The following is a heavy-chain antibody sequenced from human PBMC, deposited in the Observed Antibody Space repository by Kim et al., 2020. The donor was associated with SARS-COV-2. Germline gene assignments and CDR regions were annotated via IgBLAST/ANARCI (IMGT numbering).Heavy chain of an antibody. CDR2: IYYSGST. CDR1: GGSISSYY. D-gene: IGHD3-10*01. Sequence: SETLSLTCTVSGGSISSYYWSWIRQPPGKGLEWIGYIYYSGSTNYNPSLKSRVTISVDTSKNQFSLKLSSVTAADTAVYYCARVRLWFGRNYFDYWGQGTLVTVSS. J-gene: IGHJ4*02. CDR3: ARVRLWFGRNYFDY. V-gene: IGHV4-59*13.